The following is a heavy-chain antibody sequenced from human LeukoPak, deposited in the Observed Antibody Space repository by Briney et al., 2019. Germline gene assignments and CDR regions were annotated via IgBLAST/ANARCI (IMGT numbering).Heavy chain of an antibody. CDR2: ISDSGGRT. CDR3: AKRGVVIRVILVGFHKEAYYFDS. CDR1: GITLSNYG. Sequence: GGSLRLSCAVSGITLSNYGMTWVRQAPGKGLEWVAGISDSGGRTNYADSVKGRFTISKANPKHTQYLKMNSRRAENTAVYFCAKRGVVIRVILVGFHKEAYYFDSWGQGALVTVSS. D-gene: IGHD2-21*01. V-gene: IGHV3-23*01. J-gene: IGHJ4*02.